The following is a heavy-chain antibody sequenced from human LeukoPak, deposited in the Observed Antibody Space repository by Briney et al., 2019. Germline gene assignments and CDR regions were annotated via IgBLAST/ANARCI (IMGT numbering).Heavy chain of an antibody. CDR2: ISGSGGST. CDR3: AKLDDWIVVVPPDY. D-gene: IGHD3-22*01. V-gene: IGHV3-23*01. CDR1: GFTFSNYA. J-gene: IGHJ4*02. Sequence: GGSLRLSCAASGFTFSNYAMSWVRQAPGKGLEWVSAISGSGGSTYYADSVKGRFTISRDNSKKTLYLQMNSLRAEDTAVYYCAKLDDWIVVVPPDYWGQGTLVTVSS.